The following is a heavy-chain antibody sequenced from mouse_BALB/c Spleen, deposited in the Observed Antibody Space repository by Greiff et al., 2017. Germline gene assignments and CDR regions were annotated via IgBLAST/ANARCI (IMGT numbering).Heavy chain of an antibody. J-gene: IGHJ4*01. D-gene: IGHD1-1*01. CDR3: ARGSSYGRMDY. CDR2: ISSGGSYT. CDR1: GFTFSSYA. V-gene: IGHV5-9-4*01. Sequence: DVQLQESGGGLVKPGGSLKLSCAASGFTFSSYAMSWVRQSPEKRLEWVAEISSGGSYTYYPDTVTGRFTISRDNAKNTLYLEMSSLRSEDTAMYYCARGSSYGRMDYWGQGASVTVSS.